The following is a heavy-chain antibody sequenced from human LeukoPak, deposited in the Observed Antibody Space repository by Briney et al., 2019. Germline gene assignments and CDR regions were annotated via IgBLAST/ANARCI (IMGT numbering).Heavy chain of an antibody. Sequence: GGSLRLSCAASGFTFSSYGMHWVRQAPGKGLEWVAFIRYDGSNKYYADPVKGRFTISRDNSKNTLYLQMNSLRAEDTAVYYCAKDLRTGAFYGSGSYRGLDYWGQGTLVTVSS. CDR1: GFTFSSYG. CDR2: IRYDGSNK. CDR3: AKDLRTGAFYGSGSYRGLDY. V-gene: IGHV3-30*02. J-gene: IGHJ4*02. D-gene: IGHD3-10*01.